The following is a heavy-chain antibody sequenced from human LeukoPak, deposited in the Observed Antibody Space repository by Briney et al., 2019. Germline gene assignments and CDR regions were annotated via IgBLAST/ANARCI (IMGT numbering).Heavy chain of an antibody. Sequence: GASVTVSSKASGYTFTSYYMHWVPQAPGQGLEWMGIINPSGGSTSYAQKFQGRVTMTRDMSTGTVYMELSSLRSEDTAVYYCGRESWHNAFDIWGQGTMVTVSS. V-gene: IGHV1-46*01. CDR3: GRESWHNAFDI. D-gene: IGHD6-13*01. CDR1: GYTFTSYY. J-gene: IGHJ3*02. CDR2: INPSGGST.